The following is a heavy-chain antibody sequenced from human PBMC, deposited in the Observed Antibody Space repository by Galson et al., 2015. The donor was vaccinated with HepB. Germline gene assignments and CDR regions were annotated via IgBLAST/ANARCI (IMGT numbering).Heavy chain of an antibody. J-gene: IGHJ6*02. CDR3: ARGVVYGSGSYSFYYGMDV. V-gene: IGHV3-7*03. Sequence: SLRLSCAASKFTFSSYWMSWVRQAPGKGLEWVANINQDGSDKYYVDSVKGRFTISRDNAKNSLYLQMNSLRVDDTAVYYCARGVVYGSGSYSFYYGMDVWGQGTTVTVYS. CDR2: INQDGSDK. D-gene: IGHD3-10*01. CDR1: KFTFSSYW.